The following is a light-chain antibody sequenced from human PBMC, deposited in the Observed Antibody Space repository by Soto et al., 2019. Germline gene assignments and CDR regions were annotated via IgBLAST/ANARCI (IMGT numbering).Light chain of an antibody. Sequence: EIVLTQSPGTLSLSPGERATLSCRASQSVSNSYLAWYQQQPGQAARLLIYGASTRATGIPARFSGSGCGREFTLTISSLQSEDFAVYYCQQYNNWRLTFGGGTKVDI. J-gene: IGKJ4*01. CDR2: GAS. V-gene: IGKV3-15*01. CDR3: QQYNNWRLT. CDR1: QSVSNSY.